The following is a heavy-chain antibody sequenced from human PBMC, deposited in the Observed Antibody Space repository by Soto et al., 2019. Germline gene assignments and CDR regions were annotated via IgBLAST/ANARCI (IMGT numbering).Heavy chain of an antibody. V-gene: IGHV3-33*01. CDR2: IWYDGSNK. CDR1: GFTFSSYG. Sequence: QVQLVESGGGVVQPGRSLRLSCAASGFTFSSYGMHWVRQAPGKGLEWVAVIWYDGSNKYYADSVKGRFTISRDNSKNTLYLQMNSLRAEDTAVYYCARCPVAWNYYYYMDVWGKGTTVTVSS. J-gene: IGHJ6*03. CDR3: ARCPVAWNYYYYMDV. D-gene: IGHD1-1*01.